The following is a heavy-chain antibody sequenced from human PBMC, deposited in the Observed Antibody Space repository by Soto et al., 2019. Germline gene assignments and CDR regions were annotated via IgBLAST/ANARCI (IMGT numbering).Heavy chain of an antibody. CDR2: ISGSGRNI. Sequence: EVQLLESGGGRDRPGGPLGLPCQPPGLIFSLYSLAWVAQAPGKGLEWVSAISGSGRNIHYADSVKGRFTISRDNSKNTLSLQMNSLRAEDTALYYCAKDDRTASRIDYWGQGTLVTVSS. V-gene: IGHV3-23*01. J-gene: IGHJ4*02. CDR1: GLIFSLYS. D-gene: IGHD2-21*02. CDR3: AKDDRTASRIDY.